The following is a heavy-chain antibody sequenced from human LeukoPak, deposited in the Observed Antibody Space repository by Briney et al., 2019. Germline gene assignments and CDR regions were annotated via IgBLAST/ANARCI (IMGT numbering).Heavy chain of an antibody. D-gene: IGHD3-10*01. CDR3: ARDLTMVRGVIKGYFDY. J-gene: IGHJ4*02. CDR2: IKQDGSEK. V-gene: IGHV3-7*01. CDR1: GFTFSSYW. Sequence: PGGSLRLSCAASGFTFSSYWMSWVRQAPGKGLEWVANIKQDGSEKYYVDSVKGRFTISRDNAKNSLYLQMNSLSAEDTAVYYCARDLTMVRGVIKGYFDYWGQGTLVTVSS.